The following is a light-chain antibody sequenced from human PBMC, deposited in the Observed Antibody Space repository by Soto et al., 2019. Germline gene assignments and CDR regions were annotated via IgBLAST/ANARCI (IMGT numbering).Light chain of an antibody. CDR1: SNDVGGYNY. Sequence: QSVLTQPASVSGSAGQSITISCTGTSNDVGGYNYVSWYQQHPGKAPKVMIYEVTYRPSGVSNRFSGSKSGNTASLTISGPQAEDEADYYCSSFTSRGTYVFGTGTKLTVL. V-gene: IGLV2-14*01. CDR3: SSFTSRGTYV. CDR2: EVT. J-gene: IGLJ1*01.